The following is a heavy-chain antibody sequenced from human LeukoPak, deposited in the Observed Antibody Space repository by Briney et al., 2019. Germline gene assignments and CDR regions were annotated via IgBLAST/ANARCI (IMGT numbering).Heavy chain of an antibody. Sequence: ASVKVSCKASGGTFSSYAISWVRQAPGQGLEWMGGIIPIFGTANYAQKFQGRVTITADESTSTAYMELSSLRSEDTAVYYCARDGGYYDSSGYYQPDYWGQGTLVTVSS. CDR1: GGTFSSYA. D-gene: IGHD3-22*01. CDR3: ARDGGYYDSSGYYQPDY. V-gene: IGHV1-69*01. CDR2: IIPIFGTA. J-gene: IGHJ4*02.